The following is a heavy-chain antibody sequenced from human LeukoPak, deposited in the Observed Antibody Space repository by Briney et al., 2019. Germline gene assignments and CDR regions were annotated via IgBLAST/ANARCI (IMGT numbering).Heavy chain of an antibody. D-gene: IGHD3-3*01. CDR3: ARVTITIFGAIDY. CDR2: ISYDGSNT. Sequence: PGRSLRLSCAASGFTFSSYAMHWVRQAPGKGLEWVAVISYDGSNTYYADSVKCRFTISRDNSKNTLYLQMNSLRAEDTAVYYCARVTITIFGAIDYWGQGTLVTVSS. V-gene: IGHV3-30-3*01. J-gene: IGHJ4*02. CDR1: GFTFSSYA.